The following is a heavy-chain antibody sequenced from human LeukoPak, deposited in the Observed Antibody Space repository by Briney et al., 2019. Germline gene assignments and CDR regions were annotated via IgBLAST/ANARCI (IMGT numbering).Heavy chain of an antibody. CDR3: ARRRRITGTYNWFDP. V-gene: IGHV4-39*07. D-gene: IGHD1-7*01. CDR1: GGSISSSSYY. CDR2: IYYSGST. Sequence: SETLSLTCTVSGGSISSSSYYWGWIRQPPGKGLEWIGSIYYSGSTYYNPSLKSRVTISVDTSKNQFSLKLSSVTAADTAVYYCARRRRITGTYNWFDPWGQGTLVTVSS. J-gene: IGHJ5*02.